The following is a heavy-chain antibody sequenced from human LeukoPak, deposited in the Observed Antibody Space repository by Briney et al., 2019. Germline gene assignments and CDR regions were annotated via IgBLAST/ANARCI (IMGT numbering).Heavy chain of an antibody. CDR1: GYSFTSYW. J-gene: IGHJ4*02. CDR2: IYPGDSET. V-gene: IGHV5-51*01. Sequence: GESLKISCKGSGYSFTSYWIAWVRQMPGKGLEWMGIIYPGDSETRYSPSFQGQVTISADKSIGTAYLRWSSLKASDTAMYYCARSPRESDYWGQGTLVTVPS. CDR3: ARSPRESDY.